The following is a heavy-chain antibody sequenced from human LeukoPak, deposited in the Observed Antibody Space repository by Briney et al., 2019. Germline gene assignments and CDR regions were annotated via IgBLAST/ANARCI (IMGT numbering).Heavy chain of an antibody. CDR1: GFTFSRYA. CDR3: ASTYSYDSSGYYPFDY. J-gene: IGHJ4*02. Sequence: GGSLRLSCSASGFTFSRYAMHWVRQPPGKGLEYVSAITNNGRSTHYADSVKGRFTISRDNSKNTLYLQMSSLRAEDTAVYYCASTYSYDSSGYYPFDYWGQGTLVTVPS. CDR2: ITNNGRST. V-gene: IGHV3-64D*06. D-gene: IGHD3-22*01.